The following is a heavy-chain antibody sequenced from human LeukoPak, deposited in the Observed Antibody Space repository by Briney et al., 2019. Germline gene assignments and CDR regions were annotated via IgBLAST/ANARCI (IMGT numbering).Heavy chain of an antibody. CDR2: MNPNSGNT. V-gene: IGHV1-8*01. D-gene: IGHD6-13*01. CDR1: GYTFTSYD. J-gene: IGHJ4*02. Sequence: ASVKVSCKASGYTFTSYDINWVRQATGQGLEWMGWMNPNSGNTGYAQKLQGRVTMTTDTSTSTAYMELRSLRSDDTAVYYCARKWGIAATGTTDYWGPGTLVTVSS. CDR3: ARKWGIAATGTTDY.